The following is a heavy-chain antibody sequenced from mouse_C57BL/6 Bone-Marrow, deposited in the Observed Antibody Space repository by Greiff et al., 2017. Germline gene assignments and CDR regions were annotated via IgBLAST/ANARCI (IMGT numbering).Heavy chain of an antibody. D-gene: IGHD3-3*01. CDR2: INPSTGGT. V-gene: IGHV1-42*01. J-gene: IGHJ4*01. CDR3: ARRGWACGY. Sequence: EVQGVESGPELVKPGASVKISCKAPGYSFTGYYLNWVKQSPEKSLEWIGEINPSTGGTTYNQKFKAKATLPVDKSSSPAYMQLSSLASENSAVYYCARRGWACGYWGQGTSVTVSS. CDR1: GYSFTGYY.